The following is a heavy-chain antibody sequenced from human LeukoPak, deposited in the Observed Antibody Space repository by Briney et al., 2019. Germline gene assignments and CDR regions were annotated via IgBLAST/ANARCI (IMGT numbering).Heavy chain of an antibody. J-gene: IGHJ3*02. Sequence: PSETLSLTRTVSGDSISSGDYYWSWIRQPAGKRLEWIGRISSSGSTNYNPSLKSRVTISVDTSKNQFSLKLSSVTAADTAVYFCARGPYSYDSSGAFDIWGQGTMVTVSS. CDR2: ISSSGST. V-gene: IGHV4-61*02. CDR1: GDSISSGDYY. D-gene: IGHD3-22*01. CDR3: ARGPYSYDSSGAFDI.